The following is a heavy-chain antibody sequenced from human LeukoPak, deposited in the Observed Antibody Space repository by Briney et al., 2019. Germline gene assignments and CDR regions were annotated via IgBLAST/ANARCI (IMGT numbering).Heavy chain of an antibody. CDR1: GYRFIGYN. V-gene: IGHV1-3*01. CDR3: ARDQYNVIDS. CDR2: INAENGDT. D-gene: IGHD1-14*01. J-gene: IGHJ4*02. Sequence: EASVKVSCKASGYRFIGYNIDWVRQAPGQRPEWMGRINAENGDTKYSEKFQGRVTITTDTVASTSYMELSSLRSEDTAVYYCARDQYNVIDSWGQGTLVTVSP.